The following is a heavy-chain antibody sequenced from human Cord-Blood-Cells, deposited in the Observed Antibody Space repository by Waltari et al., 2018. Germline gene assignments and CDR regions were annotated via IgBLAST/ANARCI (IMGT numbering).Heavy chain of an antibody. CDR2: INHSGST. J-gene: IGHJ4*02. Sequence: QVQLQQWGAGLLKPSETLSLTCAVYGGSFSGYYWSWIRQPPGKGLEGIGEINHSGSTNYNPSLKSRVTISVDTSKNQFSLKLSSVTAADTAVYYCARSRMVRGVSDYWGQGTLVTVSS. CDR3: ARSRMVRGVSDY. CDR1: GGSFSGYY. D-gene: IGHD3-10*01. V-gene: IGHV4-34*01.